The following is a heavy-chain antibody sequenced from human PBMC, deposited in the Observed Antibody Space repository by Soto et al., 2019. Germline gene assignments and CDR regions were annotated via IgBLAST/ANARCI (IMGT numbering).Heavy chain of an antibody. V-gene: IGHV1-69*13. CDR2: INPIFGTA. D-gene: IGHD2-21*02. CDR3: ARTPYIVVVTAIPSYYYYGMDV. J-gene: IGHJ6*02. CDR1: GYTFTSYY. Sequence: ASVKVSCKASGYTFTSYYMHWVRQAPGQGLEWMGIINPIFGTANYAQKFQGRVTITADESTSTDYMELSSLRSEDTAVYYCARTPYIVVVTAIPSYYYYGMDVWGQGTTVTVSS.